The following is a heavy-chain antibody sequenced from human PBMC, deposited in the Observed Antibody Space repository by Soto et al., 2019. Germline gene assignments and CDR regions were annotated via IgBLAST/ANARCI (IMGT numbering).Heavy chain of an antibody. J-gene: IGHJ4*02. CDR1: GGSFTSNNW. D-gene: IGHD1-7*01. V-gene: IGHV4-4*02. CDR2: IYRTGST. Sequence: PSETLSLTCAVSGGSFTSNNWWTWVRQPPGQGLEWIGEIYRTGSTNYNPSLKSRVTISLDKSENQFSLKVTSLTAADTAVYYCASRDPGTSVDFWGQGTLVTVSS. CDR3: ASRDPGTSVDF.